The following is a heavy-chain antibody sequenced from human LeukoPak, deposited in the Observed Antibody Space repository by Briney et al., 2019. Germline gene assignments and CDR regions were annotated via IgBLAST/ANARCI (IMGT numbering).Heavy chain of an antibody. CDR2: INSDGSST. V-gene: IGHV3-74*01. Sequence: GGSLRLSCAASGFTFSSYWMHWVRQAPGKGLVWVSRINSDGSSTSYADSVKGRFTISRDNSKNTLYLQMNSLRAEDTAVYYCANPSGYCSSPSCYPFDYWGQGTLVTVSS. CDR3: ANPSGYCSSPSCYPFDY. D-gene: IGHD2-2*01. CDR1: GFTFSSYW. J-gene: IGHJ4*02.